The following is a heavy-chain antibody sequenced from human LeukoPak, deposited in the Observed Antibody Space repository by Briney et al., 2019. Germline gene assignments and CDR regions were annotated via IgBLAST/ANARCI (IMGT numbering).Heavy chain of an antibody. CDR2: IYYSGST. Sequence: PSETLFLTCTVSGGSISSSSYHWVWIRQPPGKGLEWIGSIYYSGSTYYNPSLKSRVTISVDTSKNQFSLKLTSVTAADTAVYYCARDRQQLVRGDYFDYWGQGTLVTVSS. J-gene: IGHJ4*02. V-gene: IGHV4-39*07. D-gene: IGHD6-13*01. CDR3: ARDRQQLVRGDYFDY. CDR1: GGSISSSSYH.